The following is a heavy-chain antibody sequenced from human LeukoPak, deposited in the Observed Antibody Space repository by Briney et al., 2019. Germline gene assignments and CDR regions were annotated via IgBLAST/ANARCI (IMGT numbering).Heavy chain of an antibody. CDR1: GFSFSRYW. CDR3: VRGDYYDSGTSFIDAFDI. D-gene: IGHD3-10*01. CDR2: IKQDGSQK. Sequence: GGSLRLSCSASGFSFSRYWMSWVRQAPGKGLGWVANIKQDGSQKFYVASVKGRFTISRDNAKNSLYLQMNSLRAEDTAVYYCVRGDYYDSGTSFIDAFDIWGQGTRVTVSS. V-gene: IGHV3-7*01. J-gene: IGHJ3*02.